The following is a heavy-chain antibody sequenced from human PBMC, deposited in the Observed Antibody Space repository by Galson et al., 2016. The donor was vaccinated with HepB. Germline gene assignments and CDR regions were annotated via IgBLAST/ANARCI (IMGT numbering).Heavy chain of an antibody. V-gene: IGHV3-21*01. D-gene: IGHD5-18*01. CDR3: ARDWIPYYYYGMDV. CDR2: ISRGSGYI. Sequence: SLRLSCAASGFTFSSYNMNWVRQAPGKGLEWVSSISRGSGYIYYADLVKGRFTISRDNAKNSLYLQMNSLRAEDTAVYYCARDWIPYYYYGMDVWGQGTTVTVSS. J-gene: IGHJ6*02. CDR1: GFTFSSYN.